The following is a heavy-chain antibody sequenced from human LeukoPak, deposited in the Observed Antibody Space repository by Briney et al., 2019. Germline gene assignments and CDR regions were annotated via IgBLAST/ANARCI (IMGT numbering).Heavy chain of an antibody. CDR2: ISAYNGNT. Sequence: ASVKVSCKASGYTFTSYGISWVRQAPGQGLEWMGWISAYNGNTNYAQKLQGRVTMTRNTSTSTVYMGLSSLRSEDTAVYYCARDCSSTSCSFDYWGQGTLVTVSS. V-gene: IGHV1-18*01. CDR1: GYTFTSYG. CDR3: ARDCSSTSCSFDY. D-gene: IGHD2-2*01. J-gene: IGHJ4*02.